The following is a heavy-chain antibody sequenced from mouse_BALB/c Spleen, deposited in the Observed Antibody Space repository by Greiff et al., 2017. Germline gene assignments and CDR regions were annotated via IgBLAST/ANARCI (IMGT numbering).Heavy chain of an antibody. CDR3: ARAYDYDAGMFAY. CDR1: GFSLTSYG. CDR2: IWAGGST. V-gene: IGHV2-9*02. Sequence: QVQLKESGPGLVAPSQSLSITCTVSGFSLTSYGVHWVRQPPGKGLEWLGVIWAGGSTNYNSALMSRLSISKDNSKSQVFLKMNSLQTDDTAMYYCARAYDYDAGMFAYWGQGTLVTVSA. D-gene: IGHD2-4*01. J-gene: IGHJ3*01.